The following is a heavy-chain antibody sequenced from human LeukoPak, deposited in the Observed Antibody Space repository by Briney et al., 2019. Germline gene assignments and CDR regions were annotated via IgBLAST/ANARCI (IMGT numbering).Heavy chain of an antibody. CDR2: INHSGST. D-gene: IGHD3-9*01. Sequence: SETLSLTCAVYGGSFSGYYWSWIRQPPGKGLEWIGEINHSGSTNYNPSLKSRVTISVDTSKNQFSLKLSSVTAAGTAVYYCARGSDYDILTGHAFDIWGQGTMVTVSS. V-gene: IGHV4-34*01. CDR3: ARGSDYDILTGHAFDI. CDR1: GGSFSGYY. J-gene: IGHJ3*02.